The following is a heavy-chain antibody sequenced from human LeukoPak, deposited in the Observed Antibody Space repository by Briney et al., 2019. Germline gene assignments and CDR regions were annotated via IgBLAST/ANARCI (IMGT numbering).Heavy chain of an antibody. D-gene: IGHD4-17*01. CDR1: GYTFTGYY. CDR2: IHPNRGNT. J-gene: IGHJ4*02. Sequence: GASVKVSCKASGYTFTGYYIHWVRQAPGQGLEWMGWIHPNRGNTNYAQKFQGRVTVTRDTSISAAYMELSRLTSDDTAVYYCAKVTSTTFDYWGQGTLVTVSS. CDR3: AKVTSTTFDY. V-gene: IGHV1-2*02.